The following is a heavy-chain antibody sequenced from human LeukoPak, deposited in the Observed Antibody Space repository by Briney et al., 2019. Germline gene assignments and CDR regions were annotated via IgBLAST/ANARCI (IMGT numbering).Heavy chain of an antibody. CDR1: GYSFNSYW. CDR2: IYPGDSDT. CDR3: GGLTYCSGGSCYLDY. V-gene: IGHV5-51*01. J-gene: IGHJ4*02. D-gene: IGHD2-15*01. Sequence: GESLKISCKGSGYSFNSYWIGWVRQMPGKGLEWMGIIYPGDSDTRYSPPFQGQVTISVDKSISTAYLQWSALKTSDTAMYYCGGLTYCSGGSCYLDYCGQGCLVTVPS.